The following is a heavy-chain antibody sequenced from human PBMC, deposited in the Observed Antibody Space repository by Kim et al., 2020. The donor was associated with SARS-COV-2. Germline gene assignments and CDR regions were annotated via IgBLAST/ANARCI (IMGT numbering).Heavy chain of an antibody. V-gene: IGHV1-69*01. Sequence: NYAQKFQGRVTITADESTSTAYMELSSLRSEDAAVYYCARGGMVQGGGDYWGQGTLVTVSS. J-gene: IGHJ4*02. CDR3: ARGGMVQGGGDY. D-gene: IGHD3-10*01.